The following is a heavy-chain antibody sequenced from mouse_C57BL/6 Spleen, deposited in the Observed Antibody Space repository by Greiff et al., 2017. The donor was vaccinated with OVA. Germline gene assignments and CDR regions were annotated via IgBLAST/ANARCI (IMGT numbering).Heavy chain of an antibody. CDR1: GYTFTSYW. V-gene: IGHV1-52*01. CDR3: ARRITPYFDV. J-gene: IGHJ1*03. CDR2: IDPSDSET. Sequence: QVQLKQPGAELVRPGSSVKLSCKASGYTFTSYWMHWVKQRPIQGLEWIGNIDPSDSETHYNQKFKDKATLTVDKSSSTAYMQLSSLTSEDSAVYYCARRITPYFDVWGTGTTVTVSS.